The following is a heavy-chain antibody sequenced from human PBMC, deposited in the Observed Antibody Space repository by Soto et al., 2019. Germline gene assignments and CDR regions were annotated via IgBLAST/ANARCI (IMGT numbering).Heavy chain of an antibody. V-gene: IGHV1-46*01. J-gene: IGHJ4*02. CDR1: GYTFTNYF. D-gene: IGHD4-17*01. CDR2: INPSGGST. CDR3: ARGMTLDYSDPTIDY. Sequence: QVQLVQSGAAVKKPGASVKVSCKASGYTFTNYFLHWVRQATGQGLEWMGIINPSGGSTNYALQFQGRVTMTRDTSTSTVFMDLSSLGSEDTAVYYCARGMTLDYSDPTIDYWGQGTLVTVSS.